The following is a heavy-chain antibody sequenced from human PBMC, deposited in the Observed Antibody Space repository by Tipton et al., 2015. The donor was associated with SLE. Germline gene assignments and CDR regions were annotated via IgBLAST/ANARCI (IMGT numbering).Heavy chain of an antibody. CDR1: GYTFINHY. J-gene: IGHJ6*02. D-gene: IGHD4/OR15-4a*01. CDR2: IDPSGGTT. Sequence: QLVQSGAEVKKPGASVIVSCKASGYTFINHYIHWVRQAPGQGLEWMGIIDPSGGTTTYAQKFQGRVTMTSHSSTSPAYMELSSLRSEDTAVYYCARDQLVLGGMDLWGQGATVIVFS. CDR3: ARDQLVLGGMDL. V-gene: IGHV1-46*01.